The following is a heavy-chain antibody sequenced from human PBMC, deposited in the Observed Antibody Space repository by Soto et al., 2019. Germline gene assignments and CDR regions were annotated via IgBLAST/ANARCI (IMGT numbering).Heavy chain of an antibody. V-gene: IGHV4-4*02. CDR3: ARSFGWYAIDP. Sequence: PSEALSLTCAVSGASISSEQSWSWVRQPPGKGLEWIGEIHHSGSTNINPSLKSRVTMSVDKSKNQFSPMLSSVTAADTAVYYCARSFGWYAIDPWGQGTLVTVSS. D-gene: IGHD6-19*01. J-gene: IGHJ5*02. CDR2: IHHSGST. CDR1: GASISSEQS.